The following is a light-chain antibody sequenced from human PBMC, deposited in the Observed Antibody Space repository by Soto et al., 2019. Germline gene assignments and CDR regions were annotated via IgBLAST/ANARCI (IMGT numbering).Light chain of an antibody. Sequence: DIQLTQSPSTLSASVGDRVTFTCRANQSLDRWLAWYQQKPGKAPKILIYKASNLEVGVPSRFSGLGSGTDFTFTISSLQPDDFATYYCQQYKTLSLTFGQGPKLEIK. CDR3: QQYKTLSLT. J-gene: IGKJ2*01. CDR1: QSLDRW. CDR2: KAS. V-gene: IGKV1-5*03.